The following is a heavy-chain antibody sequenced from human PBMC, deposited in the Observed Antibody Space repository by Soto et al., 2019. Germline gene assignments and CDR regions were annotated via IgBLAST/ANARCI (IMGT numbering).Heavy chain of an antibody. D-gene: IGHD6-19*01. CDR3: TSRIAVAGTYYVDY. V-gene: IGHV3-15*07. Sequence: LLVESGGGFVQPGGSLRLSCVASGFTFSHAWMDWVRPAPGKGLEWVGRIKSISDGETTNYAASVAGRFTISRDDSKNTLFLHVNSLKTEDTGVYYCTSRIAVAGTYYVDYWGQGTLVTVSS. CDR1: GFTFSHAW. J-gene: IGHJ4*02. CDR2: IKSISDGETT.